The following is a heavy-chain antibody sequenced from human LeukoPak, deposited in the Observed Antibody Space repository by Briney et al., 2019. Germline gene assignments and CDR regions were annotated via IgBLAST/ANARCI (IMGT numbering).Heavy chain of an antibody. CDR2: ISYDGSNK. CDR1: GFTFSSYA. CDR3: ARVDYGSGSYSPWFDP. Sequence: PGGSLRLSCAASGFTFSSYAMHWVRQAPGKGLGWVAVISYDGSNKYYADSVKGRFTISRDNSKNTLYLQMNSLRAEDTAVYYCARVDYGSGSYSPWFDPWGQGTQVTVSS. J-gene: IGHJ5*02. V-gene: IGHV3-30*04. D-gene: IGHD3-10*01.